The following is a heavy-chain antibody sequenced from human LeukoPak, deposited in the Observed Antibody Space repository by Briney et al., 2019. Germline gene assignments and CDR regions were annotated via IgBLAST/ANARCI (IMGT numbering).Heavy chain of an antibody. Sequence: ASVIVSCKTSGYTFTRHGVAWVRQAPGQGLEWMGWISGYDGETNFAQEFQGRVTMATDKSSNTAYMELRSLTSDDTAVYYCARDPSSSVGRKLFFDHWGQGTLVTVSS. J-gene: IGHJ4*02. D-gene: IGHD6-25*01. V-gene: IGHV1-18*01. CDR1: GYTFTRHG. CDR3: ARDPSSSVGRKLFFDH. CDR2: ISGYDGET.